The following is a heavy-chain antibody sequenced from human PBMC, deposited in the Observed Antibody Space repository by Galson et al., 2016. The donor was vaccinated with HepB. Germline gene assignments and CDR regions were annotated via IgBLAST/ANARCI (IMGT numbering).Heavy chain of an antibody. Sequence: TLSLTCPVSGVSISSGPYYWTWIRQPAGRGLEWIGRIYTSGTTNYNPSLKGRVTMSVDRSKNQFSLKVISVTAADTAMYYCAREETDPSEFPVAYFQYWGQGSLVTVSS. CDR3: AREETDPSEFPVAYFQY. J-gene: IGHJ1*01. D-gene: IGHD3-10*01. CDR2: IYTSGTT. CDR1: GVSISSGPYY. V-gene: IGHV4-61*02.